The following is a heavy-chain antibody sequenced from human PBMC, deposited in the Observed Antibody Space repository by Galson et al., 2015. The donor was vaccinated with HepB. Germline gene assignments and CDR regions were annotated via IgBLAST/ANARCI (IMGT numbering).Heavy chain of an antibody. J-gene: IGHJ4*02. V-gene: IGHV3-30-3*01. D-gene: IGHD6-6*01. CDR1: GFTFSSYA. Sequence: SLRLSCAASGFTFSSYAMHWVRQAPGKGLEWVAVISYDGSNKYYADSVKGRFTISRDNSKNTLYLQMNSLRAEDTAVYYCARGNRLLAARPFRPSGYWGQGTLVTVSS. CDR2: ISYDGSNK. CDR3: ARGNRLLAARPFRPSGY.